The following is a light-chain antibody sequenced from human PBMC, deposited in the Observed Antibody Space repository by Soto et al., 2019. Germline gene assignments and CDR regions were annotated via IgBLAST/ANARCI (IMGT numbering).Light chain of an antibody. J-gene: IGLJ1*01. Sequence: QSVLTQPASVSRSPGQSITISCTGTSSDVGGYNYVSWYQQHPGKAPKLMIYEVSNRPSGVSHRFSGSESGNTASLTISGLQAEDEADYYCSSYTGNNTPYVFGTGTKATVL. CDR3: SSYTGNNTPYV. V-gene: IGLV2-14*01. CDR1: SSDVGGYNY. CDR2: EVS.